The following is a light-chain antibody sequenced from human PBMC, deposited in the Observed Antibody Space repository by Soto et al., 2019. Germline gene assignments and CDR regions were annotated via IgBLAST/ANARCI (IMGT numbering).Light chain of an antibody. CDR3: CSYAGSSSYV. Sequence: SALNRPPSASGAPRQSGTIPKTGKNNYVGGYNYVSWYQQHPGKAPKLMIYTVTKRPSGVPDRFSGSKSDNTASLTISGLQADDEADYYCCSYAGSSSYVFGTGTKVTVL. V-gene: IGLV2-11*01. CDR1: NNYVGGYNY. CDR2: TVT. J-gene: IGLJ1*01.